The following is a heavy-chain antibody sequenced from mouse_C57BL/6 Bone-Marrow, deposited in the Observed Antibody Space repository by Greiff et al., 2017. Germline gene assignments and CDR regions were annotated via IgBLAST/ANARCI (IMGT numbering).Heavy chain of an antibody. J-gene: IGHJ3*01. CDR3: AIPPWFAY. CDR2: ILPGSGST. CDR1: GYTFTGYW. V-gene: IGHV1-9*01. Sequence: VQLQQSGAELMKPGASVKLSCKATGYTFTGYWIEWVKQRPGHGLEWIGEILPGSGSTNYNEKFKGKATFTAGTSSTTAYMQPSSLTTEDSAIYYCAIPPWFAYWGQGTLVTVSA.